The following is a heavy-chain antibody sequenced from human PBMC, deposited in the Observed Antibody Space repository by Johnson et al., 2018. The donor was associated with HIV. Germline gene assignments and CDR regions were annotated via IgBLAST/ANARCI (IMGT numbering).Heavy chain of an antibody. CDR2: IKSKTAGGTT. Sequence: VQLVESGGGVVRPGGSLRLSCAASGFTFSSSWMHWVCQAPEKGLEWVGRIKSKTAGGTTDYAAPVKGRFTISRDDSKNTLYLQMNSLKTEDTAVYYCTTEWWAYAFDIWGEGRMVTVSS. CDR3: TTEWWAYAFDI. CDR1: GFTFSSSW. V-gene: IGHV3-15*01. J-gene: IGHJ3*02. D-gene: IGHD2-15*01.